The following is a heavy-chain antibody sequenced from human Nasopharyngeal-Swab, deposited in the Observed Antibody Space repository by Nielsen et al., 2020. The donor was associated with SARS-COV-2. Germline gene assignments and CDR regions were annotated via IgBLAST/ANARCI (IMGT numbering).Heavy chain of an antibody. CDR1: GFTFSSYS. D-gene: IGHD4-17*01. Sequence: GESLKISCAASGFTFSSYSMNWVRQAPGKGLEWVSSISSSSSYIYYADSVKGRFTISRDNAKNSLYLQMNSLRAEDTAVYYCAKDIGSYGDYVFDYWGQGTLVTVSS. CDR2: ISSSSSYI. J-gene: IGHJ4*02. CDR3: AKDIGSYGDYVFDY. V-gene: IGHV3-21*01.